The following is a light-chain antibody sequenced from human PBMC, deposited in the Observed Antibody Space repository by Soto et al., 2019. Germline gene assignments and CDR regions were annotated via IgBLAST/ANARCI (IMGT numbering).Light chain of an antibody. CDR2: DAS. CDR1: QSVSSSY. Sequence: EIVLTQSPGTLFLSPGERATLSCRASQSVSSSYLAWSQQKPGKAPRLLLYDASSRAIGIPDRFSGSGSGTDFTLPISRLEPEDSAVYYCHHYGSSRTFGQGTKVDIK. V-gene: IGKV3-20*01. J-gene: IGKJ1*01. CDR3: HHYGSSRT.